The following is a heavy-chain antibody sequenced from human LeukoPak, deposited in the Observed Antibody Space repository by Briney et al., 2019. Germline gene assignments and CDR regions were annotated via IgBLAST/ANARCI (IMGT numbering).Heavy chain of an antibody. Sequence: GGSLRLSCAASGFTFNNYWMSWVRQAPGKGLEWVADIKKDGRETHYVDSVKGRFTISRDNAKNSLYLQVNSLRAEDTAVYYCALNMVRGQIFDYWGQGTLVTVSS. D-gene: IGHD3-10*01. V-gene: IGHV3-7*01. CDR2: IKKDGRET. CDR1: GFTFNNYW. CDR3: ALNMVRGQIFDY. J-gene: IGHJ4*02.